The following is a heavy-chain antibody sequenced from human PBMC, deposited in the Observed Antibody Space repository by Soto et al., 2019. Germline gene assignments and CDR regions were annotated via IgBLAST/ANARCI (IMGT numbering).Heavy chain of an antibody. D-gene: IGHD4-17*01. V-gene: IGHV3-30*18. CDR1: GFRFSDYG. CDR3: AKDRRDGEYNSVYDF. CDR2: MSFDGTYK. Sequence: QVQLAESGGGVVQPGRSLRLSRIGSGFRFSDYGMHWVRQAPGKGLEWVTMMSFDGTYKYSADSVKGRFIISRDNSKNTLYLQMNSLRAEDTAVYYCAKDRRDGEYNSVYDFWGQGTLVTVSS. J-gene: IGHJ4*02.